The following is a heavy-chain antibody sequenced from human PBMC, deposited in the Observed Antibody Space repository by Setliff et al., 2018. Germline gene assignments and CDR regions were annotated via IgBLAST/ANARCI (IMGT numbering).Heavy chain of an antibody. CDR1: GLIVSDIH. J-gene: IGHJ4*02. Sequence: GSLRLSCVVSGLIVSDIHMTWVRQTPGKGLEWLSVIYSGGNTYYADSVKGRFTISRDNSKNTLYLQMNSLRAEDTAVYYCASSCSGTSCYAGLDYWGQGTLVTVSS. CDR2: IYSGGNT. CDR3: ASSCSGTSCYAGLDY. V-gene: IGHV3-53*05. D-gene: IGHD2-15*01.